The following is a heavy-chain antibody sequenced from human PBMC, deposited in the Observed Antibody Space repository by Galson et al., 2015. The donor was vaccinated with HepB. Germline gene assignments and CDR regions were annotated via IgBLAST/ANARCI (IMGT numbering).Heavy chain of an antibody. D-gene: IGHD6-19*01. CDR1: GFNFNYYA. CDR3: AKESQWLVGRWFDP. J-gene: IGHJ5*02. V-gene: IGHV3-64*04. CDR2: ITNNGVGT. Sequence: SLRLSCAASGFNFNYYAMHWVRQAPGMGLEYISGITNNGVGTYYADSVKGRFTISRDNSKNTLYLQMNSLRAEDTAVYYCAKESQWLVGRWFDPWGQGTLVTVSS.